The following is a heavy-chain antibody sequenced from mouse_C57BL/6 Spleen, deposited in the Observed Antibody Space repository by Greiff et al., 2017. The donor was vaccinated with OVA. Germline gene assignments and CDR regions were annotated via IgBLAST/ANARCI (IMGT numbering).Heavy chain of an antibody. D-gene: IGHD1-1*01. CDR2: ILPGSGST. J-gene: IGHJ1*03. V-gene: IGHV1-9*01. CDR1: GYTFTGYW. CDR3: ARGTTVVAEGYFDV. Sequence: QVQLQQSGAELMKPGASVKLSCKATGYTFTGYWIEWVKQRPGHGLEWIGEILPGSGSTNYNEKFKGKATFTADTSSNPAYMQLSSLTTEDSAIDYCARGTTVVAEGYFDVWGTGTTVTVSS.